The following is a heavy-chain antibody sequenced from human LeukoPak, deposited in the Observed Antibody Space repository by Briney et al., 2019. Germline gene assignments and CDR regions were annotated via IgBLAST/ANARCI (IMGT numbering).Heavy chain of an antibody. V-gene: IGHV4-39*01. Sequence: SETLSLTCTVSGGSISSSSYYWGWIRQPPGKGLEWIGSIYYSGSTYYNPSLKSRVTISVDTSKNQFSLKLSSVTAADTAVYYCASDYSNYFDYWGQGTLVTVPS. D-gene: IGHD4-11*01. CDR2: IYYSGST. CDR1: GGSISSSSYY. CDR3: ASDYSNYFDY. J-gene: IGHJ4*02.